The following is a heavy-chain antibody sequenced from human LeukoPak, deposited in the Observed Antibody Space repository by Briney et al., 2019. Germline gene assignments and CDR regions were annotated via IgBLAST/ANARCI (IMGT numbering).Heavy chain of an antibody. D-gene: IGHD3-10*01. J-gene: IGHJ5*02. CDR3: VRDLTIGDL. CDR1: GFTVSSYW. Sequence: GGPLRLSCTASGFTVSSYWMGWVRQATGKGLEWVANVKQDGSEKYYVDSVKGRFTIPRDNAQNSLYLQKNSLRGEDTAIYYCVRDLTIGDLWGQGTLVTVSS. V-gene: IGHV3-7*05. CDR2: VKQDGSEK.